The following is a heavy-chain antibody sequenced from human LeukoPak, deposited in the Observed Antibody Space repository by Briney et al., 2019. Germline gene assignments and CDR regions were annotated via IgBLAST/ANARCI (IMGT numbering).Heavy chain of an antibody. V-gene: IGHV3-48*01. D-gene: IGHD3-22*01. CDR2: ISSSSSTI. J-gene: IGHJ4*02. Sequence: GGSLRLSCAASGFTFSSYSMNWVRQAPGKGLEWVSYISSSSSTIYYADSVKGRFTISRDNAKNSLYLQMNSLRAEDTAVYYCAREYGYYDSSCYYYVGEKYYFDYWGQGTLVTVSS. CDR3: AREYGYYDSSCYYYVGEKYYFDY. CDR1: GFTFSSYS.